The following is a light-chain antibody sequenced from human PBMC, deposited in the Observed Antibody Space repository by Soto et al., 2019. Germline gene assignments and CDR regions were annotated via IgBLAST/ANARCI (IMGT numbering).Light chain of an antibody. CDR3: SSYTSISSLGI. J-gene: IGLJ1*01. CDR1: GSDVGSYNY. V-gene: IGLV2-14*01. Sequence: QSALTQPASVSGSLGQSITISCTGTGSDVGSYNYVSWYQQHPGKAPKLIIFEVSNRPSGVSDRFSGSKSGNTASLTISGLHAEDEADYFCSSYTSISSLGIFGTGTKLTVL. CDR2: EVS.